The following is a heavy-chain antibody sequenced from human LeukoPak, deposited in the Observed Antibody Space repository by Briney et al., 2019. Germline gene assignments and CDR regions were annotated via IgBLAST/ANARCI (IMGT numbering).Heavy chain of an antibody. J-gene: IGHJ5*02. CDR3: ARAPYDILTGYSLNWFDP. D-gene: IGHD3-9*01. CDR1: GYTFTSYA. CDR2: INGDNGNT. V-gene: IGHV1-3*01. Sequence: ASVTVSCKASGYTFTSYALQWVRQAPGQRLEWMGWINGDNGNTKYSQKFQGRVTITRDTSAYTAYMELGSLSSADTAVYFCARAPYDILTGYSLNWFDPWGQGTLVTVSS.